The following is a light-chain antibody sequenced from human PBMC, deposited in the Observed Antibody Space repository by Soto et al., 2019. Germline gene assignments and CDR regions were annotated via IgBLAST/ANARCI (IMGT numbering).Light chain of an antibody. CDR1: QSVSSSY. Sequence: EIVLTQSPGTLSLSAGERATLSCRASQSVSSSYLAWYQQKPGQAPRLLIYAVSNRATGTPDRFSGSGSGTDFSLTISRLEPEGFAVYYCQQYGSTEVAFGGGTKVEIK. CDR3: QQYGSTEVA. J-gene: IGKJ4*01. CDR2: AVS. V-gene: IGKV3-20*01.